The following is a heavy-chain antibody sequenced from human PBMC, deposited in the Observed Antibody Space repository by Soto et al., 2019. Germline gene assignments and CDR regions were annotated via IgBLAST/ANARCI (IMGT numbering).Heavy chain of an antibody. D-gene: IGHD3-10*01. CDR3: ARGFYGSADY. J-gene: IGHJ4*02. CDR2: IIPISGTT. Sequence: QVQLVQSGAEVRKPGSSVKVSCKASGGTFSNHAISWVRQAPGQGPEWMGGIIPISGTTNYAQKFQGRVTITAAESMTTAYMELISLRSEDTAVYYCARGFYGSADYWGQGTPVTVSS. CDR1: GGTFSNHA. V-gene: IGHV1-69*01.